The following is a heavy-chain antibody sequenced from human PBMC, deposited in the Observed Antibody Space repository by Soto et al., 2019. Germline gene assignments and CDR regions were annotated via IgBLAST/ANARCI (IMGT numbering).Heavy chain of an antibody. CDR2: INGRGDDT. V-gene: IGHV3-23*01. Sequence: GGSLRLSCAASGFTFKNYAMSWVRQAPGEGLEWVSSINGRGDDTYYADSVKGRFIIFRDNSKSTLSLQMDSLRAEDTALYYCVKKDEYDYVWGKSPLDWGPGTLVTGSS. J-gene: IGHJ4*03. CDR3: VKKDEYDYVWGKSPLD. D-gene: IGHD3-16*01. CDR1: GFTFKNYA.